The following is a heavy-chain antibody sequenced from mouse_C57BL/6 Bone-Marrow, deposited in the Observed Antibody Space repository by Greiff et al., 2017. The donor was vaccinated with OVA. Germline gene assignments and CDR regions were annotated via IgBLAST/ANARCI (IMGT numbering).Heavy chain of an antibody. D-gene: IGHD2-14*01. J-gene: IGHJ2*01. CDR1: GFTFSSYA. V-gene: IGHV5-4*01. Sequence: EVQLVESGGGLVKPGGSLKLSCAASGFTFSSYAMSWVRQTPEKRLEWVATISHGGSYSYYPDNVKGRSTISTDNAKTNLYLQMSHLTSEDTAMYYCARDRGWGYDVRVYFDYWGQGTTLTVSS. CDR2: ISHGGSYS. CDR3: ARDRGWGYDVRVYFDY.